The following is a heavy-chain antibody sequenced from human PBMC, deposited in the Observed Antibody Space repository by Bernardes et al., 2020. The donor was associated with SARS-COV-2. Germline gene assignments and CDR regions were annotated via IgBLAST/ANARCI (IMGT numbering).Heavy chain of an antibody. V-gene: IGHV3-7*01. CDR1: GFTLSVNW. CDR2: INQDGSDR. Sequence: GGSLRLSCAASGFTLSVNWMSWVRQAPGKGLEWVANINQDGSDRYYVDSVKGRFTISRDNAENSLYLQMNSLRAEDTAVYYCVRAYSHSALDPWGQGSLVIVSS. J-gene: IGHJ5*02. D-gene: IGHD2-15*01. CDR3: VRAYSHSALDP.